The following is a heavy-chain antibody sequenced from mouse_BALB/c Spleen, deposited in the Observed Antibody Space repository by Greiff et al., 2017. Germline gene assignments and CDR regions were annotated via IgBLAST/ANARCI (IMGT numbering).Heavy chain of an antibody. V-gene: IGHV1S81*02. Sequence: VQLQQPGAELVKPGASVKLSCKASGYTFTSYWMHWVKQRPGQGLEWIGEINPSNGRTNYNEKFKSKATLTVDKSSSTAYMQLSSLTSEDSAVYYCARLDYYGSSPFAYWGQGTLVTVSA. CDR1: GYTFTSYW. CDR2: INPSNGRT. J-gene: IGHJ3*01. D-gene: IGHD1-1*01. CDR3: ARLDYYGSSPFAY.